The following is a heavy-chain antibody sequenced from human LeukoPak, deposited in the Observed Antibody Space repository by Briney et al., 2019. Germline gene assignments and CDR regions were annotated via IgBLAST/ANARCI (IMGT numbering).Heavy chain of an antibody. Sequence: GGSLRLSCAASGFTFSSYSMNWVRQAPGKGLEWVSYISSGSSTIYYADSVKGRFTISRDNAKNSLYLQMNSLRDEDTAVFYCATIRSGSIDNWGQGTLVTVSS. V-gene: IGHV3-48*02. J-gene: IGHJ4*02. CDR2: ISSGSSTI. CDR1: GFTFSSYS. CDR3: ATIRSGSIDN. D-gene: IGHD1-14*01.